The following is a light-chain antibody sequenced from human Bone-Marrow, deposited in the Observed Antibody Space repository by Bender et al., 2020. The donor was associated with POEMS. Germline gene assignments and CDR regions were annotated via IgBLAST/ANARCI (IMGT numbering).Light chain of an antibody. Sequence: QSALTQPASVSGSPGQSITISCTGTGSDVGGYNYVAWYQQHPGKGPKLLIFDVSDRPSGVSNRFSASKSGNTASLTISGLQAEDEADYYCCSYAGSSTHVVFGGGTKLTVL. J-gene: IGLJ2*01. CDR1: GSDVGGYNY. CDR2: DVS. V-gene: IGLV2-14*03. CDR3: CSYAGSSTHVV.